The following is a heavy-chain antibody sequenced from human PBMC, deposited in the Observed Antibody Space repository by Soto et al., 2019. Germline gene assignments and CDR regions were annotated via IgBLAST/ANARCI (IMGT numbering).Heavy chain of an antibody. Sequence: QVQLVQSGAEVKNPGASVKVYCKASGYTFTSYAISWVRQAPGQGLEWMGWINAYNGNTNSAQKLQGRVTMTTDTSTNTAYMELRSLRSDATAVYYCARDTAMALPDAWGQGTLVTVSS. J-gene: IGHJ4*02. CDR3: ARDTAMALPDA. V-gene: IGHV1-18*01. D-gene: IGHD5-18*01. CDR1: GYTFTSYA. CDR2: INAYNGNT.